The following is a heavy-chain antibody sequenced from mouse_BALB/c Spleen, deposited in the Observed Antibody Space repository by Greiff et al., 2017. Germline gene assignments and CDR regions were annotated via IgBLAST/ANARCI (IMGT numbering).Heavy chain of an antibody. J-gene: IGHJ3*01. CDR2: ISYSGST. CDR3: ARTGTGGFAY. Sequence: DVHLVESGPGLVKPSQSLSLTCTVTGYSITSDYAWNWIRQFPGNKLEWMGYISYSGSTSYNPSLKSRISITRDTSKNQFFLQLNSVTTEDTATYYCARTGTGGFAYWGQGTLVTVSA. D-gene: IGHD4-1*01. CDR1: GYSITSDYA. V-gene: IGHV3-2*02.